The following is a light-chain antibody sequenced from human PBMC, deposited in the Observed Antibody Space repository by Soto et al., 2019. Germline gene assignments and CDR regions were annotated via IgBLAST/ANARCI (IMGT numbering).Light chain of an antibody. J-gene: IGKJ1*01. CDR3: QQVNSFPRT. CDR1: QDISTW. CDR2: DAS. Sequence: DIQITQSPSSLSASVGDRVTITCRASQDISTWLAWYQQKPGKAPNLLIYDASSLQSGVPSRFSGGGSGTDFTLTISSLQPEDFATYYCQQVNSFPRTFGQGTKVDIK. V-gene: IGKV1-12*01.